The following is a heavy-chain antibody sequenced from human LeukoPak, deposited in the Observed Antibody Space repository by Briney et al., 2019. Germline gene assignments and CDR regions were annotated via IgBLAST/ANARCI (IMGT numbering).Heavy chain of an antibody. Sequence: ASVKISCKASGYTFTSYGISWVRQAPGQGLEWMGWISAYNGIANYAQKLQGRVTMTTDTSTSTAYMELRSLRSDDTAVYYCTKVGSSWHFDYWGQGTLVTVSS. V-gene: IGHV1-18*01. J-gene: IGHJ4*02. D-gene: IGHD6-13*01. CDR1: GYTFTSYG. CDR3: TKVGSSWHFDY. CDR2: ISAYNGIA.